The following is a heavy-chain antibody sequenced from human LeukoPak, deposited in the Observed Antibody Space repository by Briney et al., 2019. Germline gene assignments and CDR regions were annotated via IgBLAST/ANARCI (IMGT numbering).Heavy chain of an antibody. CDR1: GFTFSNAW. Sequence: PGGSLRLSCAASGFTFSNAWMSWVRQAPGKGREWIGRIKSKTDGGTTDYAAPVKGRFTISRDDSKSTLYLQMNSLKTEDTAVYYCTTDVSQYYDFWSGYAPFDYWGQGTLVTVSS. D-gene: IGHD3-3*01. CDR3: TTDVSQYYDFWSGYAPFDY. J-gene: IGHJ4*02. CDR2: IKSKTDGGTT. V-gene: IGHV3-15*01.